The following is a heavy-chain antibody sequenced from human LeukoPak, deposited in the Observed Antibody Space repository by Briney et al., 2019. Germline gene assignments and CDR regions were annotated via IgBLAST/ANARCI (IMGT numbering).Heavy chain of an antibody. CDR1: GGSICSGGYY. CDR2: IYYSGST. Sequence: SETLSLTCTVSGGSICSGGYYWSWIRQHPGKGLEWIGYIYYSGSTYYNPSLKSRVTISVDTSKNQFSLKLSSVTAADTAVYYCARARIAAAGTCDYFDYWGQGTLVTVSS. CDR3: ARARIAAAGTCDYFDY. J-gene: IGHJ4*02. D-gene: IGHD6-13*01. V-gene: IGHV4-31*03.